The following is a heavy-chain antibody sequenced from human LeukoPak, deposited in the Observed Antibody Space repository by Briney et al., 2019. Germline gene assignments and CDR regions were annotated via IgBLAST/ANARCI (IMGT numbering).Heavy chain of an antibody. Sequence: GGSLRLSCAASGFTFSSYAMSWVRQAPGKGLEWVSAFSGSGSSTYYADSVKGRFTISRDNSKNTLYLQMNSLRAEDTAVYYCAKDLDCSSTSCYPDYWGQGTLVTVSS. CDR3: AKDLDCSSTSCYPDY. J-gene: IGHJ4*02. D-gene: IGHD2-2*01. CDR1: GFTFSSYA. V-gene: IGHV3-23*01. CDR2: FSGSGSST.